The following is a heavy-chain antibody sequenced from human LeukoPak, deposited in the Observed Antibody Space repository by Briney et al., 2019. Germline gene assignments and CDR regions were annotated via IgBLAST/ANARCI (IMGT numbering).Heavy chain of an antibody. CDR3: ARENSGSYREFDY. J-gene: IGHJ4*02. V-gene: IGHV4-4*07. Sequence: SETLSLTCTVSGGPISSYYWSWNRQPAGKGLEWIGRIYTSGSTNYNPSLKSRVTMSVDTSKNQFSLKLSSVTAADTAVFYCARENSGSYREFDYWGQGTLVTVSS. D-gene: IGHD1-26*01. CDR1: GGPISSYY. CDR2: IYTSGST.